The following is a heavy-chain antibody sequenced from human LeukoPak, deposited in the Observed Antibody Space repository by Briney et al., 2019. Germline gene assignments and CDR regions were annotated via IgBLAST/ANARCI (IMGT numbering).Heavy chain of an antibody. CDR2: INHSGST. V-gene: IGHV4-34*01. J-gene: IGHJ6*04. Sequence: PSETLSLTCAVYGGSFSGYYWSWIRQPPGKGLEWIGEINHSGSTNYNPSLKSRVTISVDTSKNQFSLRLNSVTAADTAVYYCASLWFGDGPRGGMDVWGKGTTVTVSS. CDR1: GGSFSGYY. D-gene: IGHD3-10*01. CDR3: ASLWFGDGPRGGMDV.